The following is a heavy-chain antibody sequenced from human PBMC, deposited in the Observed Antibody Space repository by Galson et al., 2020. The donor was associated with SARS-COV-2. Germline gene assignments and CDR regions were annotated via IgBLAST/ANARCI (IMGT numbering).Heavy chain of an antibody. V-gene: IGHV3-7*03. CDR1: GFTFSSYW. J-gene: IGHJ6*03. CDR3: ATDIVATGAYYYYMDV. CDR2: IMQDGSEK. D-gene: IGHD5-12*01. Sequence: GGSLRLSCAASGFTFSSYWMSWVRQAPGKGLEWVANIMQDGSEKYYVDSVKGRFTIARDNAKNSLYLQMNSLRAEDTAVYYCATDIVATGAYYYYMDVWGKGTTVTVSS.